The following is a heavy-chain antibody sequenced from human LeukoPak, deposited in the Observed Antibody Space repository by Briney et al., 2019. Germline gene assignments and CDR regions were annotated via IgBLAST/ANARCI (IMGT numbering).Heavy chain of an antibody. D-gene: IGHD3-22*01. CDR2: INKEGNRK. V-gene: IGHV3-7*01. CDR1: GFTVSSNY. CDR3: ARDAGWGYYDL. Sequence: RPGGSLRLSCAASGFTVSSNYMTWARQAPGRGLEWVANINKEGNRKYYVDSVKGRFAISRDNANNSMLLQMTSLRAEDASVYFCARDAGWGYYDLWGQGTPVTVSS. J-gene: IGHJ1*01.